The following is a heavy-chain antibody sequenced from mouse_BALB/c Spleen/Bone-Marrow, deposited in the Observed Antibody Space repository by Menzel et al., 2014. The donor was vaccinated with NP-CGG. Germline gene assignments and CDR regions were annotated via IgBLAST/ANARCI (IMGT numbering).Heavy chain of an antibody. J-gene: IGHJ4*01. CDR1: GYTSTGYY. V-gene: IGHV1S81*02. CDR3: TRLPH. Sequence: VQLQQSGAELVEPGASVKLSCKASGYTSTGYYMYWVKQRPGQGLEWIGEINPSNGGTNFNEKFKSRATLTVDKSSSAAYMQLSSLTSEDSAVYYCTRLPHWGQGTSVTVSS. CDR2: INPSNGGT. D-gene: IGHD5-1*01.